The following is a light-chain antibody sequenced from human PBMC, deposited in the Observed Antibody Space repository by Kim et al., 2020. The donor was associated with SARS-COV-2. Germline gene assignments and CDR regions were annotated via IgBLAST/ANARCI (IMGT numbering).Light chain of an antibody. CDR1: GSNIGSHA. CDR2: TND. CDR3: AAWDDTLNGRV. Sequence: GQRVTISCSGSGSNIGSHAVNWYQQVPGTAPKLIINTNDQRPSGVPDRFSGSKSGTSASLAISGLQSDDEADYFCAAWDDTLNGRVFGGGTQLTVL. J-gene: IGLJ3*02. V-gene: IGLV1-44*01.